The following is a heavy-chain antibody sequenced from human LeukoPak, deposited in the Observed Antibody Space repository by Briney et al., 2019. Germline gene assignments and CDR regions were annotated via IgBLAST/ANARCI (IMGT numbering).Heavy chain of an antibody. CDR2: IIPIFGTA. Sequence: SVTVSCKASGGTFSSYAISWVRQAPGQGLEWMGGIIPIFGTANYAQKFQGRVTITTDESTSTAYMELSSLRSEDTAVYYCARSIPQYCSSTSCYWWFDPWGQGTLVTVSS. CDR3: ARSIPQYCSSTSCYWWFDP. J-gene: IGHJ5*02. D-gene: IGHD2-2*01. CDR1: GGTFSSYA. V-gene: IGHV1-69*05.